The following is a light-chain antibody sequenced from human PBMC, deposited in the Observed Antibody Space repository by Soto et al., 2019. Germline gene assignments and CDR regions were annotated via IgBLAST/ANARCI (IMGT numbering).Light chain of an antibody. Sequence: EIVMTQSPLSLPVTPGEPASISCRSSQSLLHTNGFNYLDWYLQKPGQSPQLLIYLGSYRASGVPDRFSGSGSGTDFTLKISTVEVEDVRVYYCMQSLQTPPTFGQGTKVEIK. V-gene: IGKV2-28*01. CDR2: LGS. J-gene: IGKJ1*01. CDR3: MQSLQTPPT. CDR1: QSLLHTNGFNY.